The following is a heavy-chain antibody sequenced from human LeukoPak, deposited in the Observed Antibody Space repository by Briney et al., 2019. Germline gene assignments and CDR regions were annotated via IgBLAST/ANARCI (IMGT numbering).Heavy chain of an antibody. J-gene: IGHJ4*02. CDR3: ARGTGFSALFDY. V-gene: IGHV4-34*01. CDR1: GGSFSAHY. Sequence: PSETLSLTCAVYGGSFSAHYWSWIRQPPGKGLEWIGSIHYSGSIYYNPSLKSRVTISVDTSKNQFSLKLSPVTAADTAVYYCARGTGFSALFDYWGQGTLVTVSS. CDR2: IHYSGSI. D-gene: IGHD3-9*01.